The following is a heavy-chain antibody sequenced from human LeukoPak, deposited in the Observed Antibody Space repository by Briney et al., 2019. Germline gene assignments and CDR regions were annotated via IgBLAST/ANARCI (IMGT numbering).Heavy chain of an antibody. J-gene: IGHJ6*02. Sequence: SETLSLTCTVSGGSISGHYWTWVRQPPGEGLEWIGQIHYSGKADYNPSLRSRITVSVDTSKNQMSLKVTSVTAADTAVYYCARFGVDYDMDVWGQGTTVTVSS. CDR1: GGSISGHY. D-gene: IGHD3-16*01. CDR3: ARFGVDYDMDV. V-gene: IGHV4-59*11. CDR2: IHYSGKA.